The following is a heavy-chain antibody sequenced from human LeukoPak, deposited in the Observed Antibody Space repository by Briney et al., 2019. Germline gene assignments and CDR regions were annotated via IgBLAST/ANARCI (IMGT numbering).Heavy chain of an antibody. CDR1: GFTFSSYA. J-gene: IGHJ4*02. Sequence: GGSLRLSCAASGFTFSSYAMSWVRQAPGKGLEWVSAISGSGGDPYYADSVKGRFTISRDNSKNTLYLQMNSLRAEDTAVYYCVKDKGFSFGFDYWGQGTLVSVSS. V-gene: IGHV3-23*01. CDR2: ISGSGGDP. CDR3: VKDKGFSFGFDY. D-gene: IGHD5-18*01.